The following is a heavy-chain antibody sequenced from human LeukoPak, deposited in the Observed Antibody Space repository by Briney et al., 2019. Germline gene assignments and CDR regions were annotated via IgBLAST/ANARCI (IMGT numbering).Heavy chain of an antibody. V-gene: IGHV3-7*03. CDR2: IKQDGSEK. Sequence: PGGSLRLSCAASGFTFSSYWMSWVRQAPGKGLEWVANIKQDGSEKYYVDSVKGRFTISRDNAKNSLYLQMNSLRAEDTALYHCARMGDYGVPGAFDIWGQGTMVTVSS. CDR3: ARMGDYGVPGAFDI. CDR1: GFTFSSYW. D-gene: IGHD4-17*01. J-gene: IGHJ3*02.